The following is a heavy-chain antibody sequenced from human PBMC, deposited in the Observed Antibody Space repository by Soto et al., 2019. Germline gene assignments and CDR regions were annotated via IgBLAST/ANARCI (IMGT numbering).Heavy chain of an antibody. CDR2: ISSSSSTI. V-gene: IGHV3-48*01. D-gene: IGHD3-22*01. Sequence: SLSLSCAASGFTFSTYSMNWVRQAPGKGLEWVSYISSSSSTIFYTDSVKGRFTVSRDNAKNSLYLQMNSLRAEDTAVYYCARPTSNYDSSGPPAYSGQGTLLTVSS. J-gene: IGHJ4*01. CDR3: ARPTSNYDSSGPPAY. CDR1: GFTFSTYS.